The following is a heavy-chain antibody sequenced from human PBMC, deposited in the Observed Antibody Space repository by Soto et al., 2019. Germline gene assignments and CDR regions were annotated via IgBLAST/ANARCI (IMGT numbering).Heavy chain of an antibody. V-gene: IGHV2-26*01. CDR2: IFSNDEK. J-gene: IGHJ6*02. CDR3: ERMGIAVACYYYYCYGMDV. CDR1: GFSLSNARMG. D-gene: IGHD6-19*01. Sequence: QVTLKESGPVLVKPTETLTLTCTVSGFSLSNARMGVSWIRQPPGKALEWLAHIFSNDEKSYSTSLKSRLTISKDTSKCQLVLNMTNMDPVDTATYYCERMGIAVACYYYYCYGMDVWGQGTTVTVSS.